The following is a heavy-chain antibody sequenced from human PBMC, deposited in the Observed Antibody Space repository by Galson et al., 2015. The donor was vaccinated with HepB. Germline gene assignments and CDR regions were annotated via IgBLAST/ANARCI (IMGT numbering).Heavy chain of an antibody. CDR2: ISYDGSNK. V-gene: IGHV3-30-3*01. Sequence: SLRLSCAASGFTFSSYAMHWVRQAPGKGLEWVAVISYDGSNKYYADSVKGRFTISRDNSKNTLYLQMNSLRAEDTAVYHCARGGAYCSSTSCYQIWGQGTMVTVSS. CDR1: GFTFSSYA. J-gene: IGHJ3*02. CDR3: ARGGAYCSSTSCYQI. D-gene: IGHD2-2*01.